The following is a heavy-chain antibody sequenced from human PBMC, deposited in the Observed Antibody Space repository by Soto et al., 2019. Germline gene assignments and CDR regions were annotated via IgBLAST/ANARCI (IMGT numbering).Heavy chain of an antibody. J-gene: IGHJ4*02. Sequence: QVQLQQWGAGLLKPSETLSLTCAVYGGSFSGYYWSWIRQPPGKGLEWIGEINHSGSTNYNPSLKSRVTISVDASKNQSSLKLSSVTAADTAVYYCARGWLRSYGYWGPGTLVTVSS. CDR1: GGSFSGYY. CDR2: INHSGST. V-gene: IGHV4-34*01. CDR3: ARGWLRSYGY. D-gene: IGHD5-12*01.